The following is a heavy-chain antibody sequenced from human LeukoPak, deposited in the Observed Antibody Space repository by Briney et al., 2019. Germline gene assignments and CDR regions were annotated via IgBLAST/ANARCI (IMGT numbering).Heavy chain of an antibody. CDR2: INAGNGNT. CDR3: ARGAVRGVIPKNWFDP. J-gene: IGHJ5*02. D-gene: IGHD3-10*01. Sequence: GASVKVSCKASGYTFTSYAMHWVRQAPGQRLEWMGWINAGNGNTKYSQKFQGRVTITRVTSASTAYMELSSLRSEDTAVYYCARGAVRGVIPKNWFDPWGQGTLVTVSS. V-gene: IGHV1-3*01. CDR1: GYTFTSYA.